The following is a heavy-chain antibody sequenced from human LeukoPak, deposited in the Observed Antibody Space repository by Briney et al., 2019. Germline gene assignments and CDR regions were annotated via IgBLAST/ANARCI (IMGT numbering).Heavy chain of an antibody. CDR3: ARHFRDVYDLGY. CDR2: IFYTGSI. V-gene: IGHV4-59*01. Sequence: SETLSLTCTVSGGSISSYYWNWIRQPPGKGLEWIGCIFYTGSIHYSPSLKSRVTISVDTSRNQFSLNVRSVTAADTAVYYCARHFRDVYDLGYWGQGTLVTVSS. CDR1: GGSISSYY. D-gene: IGHD5/OR15-5a*01. J-gene: IGHJ4*02.